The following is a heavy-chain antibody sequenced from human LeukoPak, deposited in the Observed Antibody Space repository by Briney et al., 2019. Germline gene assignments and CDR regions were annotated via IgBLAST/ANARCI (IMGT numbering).Heavy chain of an antibody. CDR1: GYTFTSYD. CDR2: INPSGGST. CDR3: ARDLSSGWYQVDY. D-gene: IGHD6-19*01. Sequence: ASVKVSCKASGYTFTSYDMHWVRQAPGQGLEWMGMINPSGGSTNYAQKFQGRVTMTRDTSTSTVYMELSSLRSEDTAVYYCARDLSSGWYQVDYWGQGTLVTVSS. V-gene: IGHV1-46*01. J-gene: IGHJ4*02.